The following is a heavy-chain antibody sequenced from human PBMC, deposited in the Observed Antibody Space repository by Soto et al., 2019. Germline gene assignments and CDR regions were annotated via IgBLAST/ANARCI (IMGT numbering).Heavy chain of an antibody. V-gene: IGHV3-33*01. Sequence: GGSLRLSCAASGFTFSSYGMHWVRQAPGKGLEWVAVIWYDGSNKYYADSVKGRFTISRDNSKNTLYLQMNSLRAEDTAVYYCARPYSSSSYYYGMDVWGQGTTVTVSS. CDR3: ARPYSSSSYYYGMDV. J-gene: IGHJ6*02. CDR2: IWYDGSNK. D-gene: IGHD6-6*01. CDR1: GFTFSSYG.